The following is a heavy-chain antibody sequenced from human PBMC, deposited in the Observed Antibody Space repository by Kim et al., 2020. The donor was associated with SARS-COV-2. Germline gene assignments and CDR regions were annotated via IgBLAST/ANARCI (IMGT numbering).Heavy chain of an antibody. D-gene: IGHD3-10*01. Sequence: GGSLRLSCAGSGFTFSNSAITWVRQAPGKGLEWVSLIYSGGSGTYYADSVKGRFTISRDDSQNTVYLQMNSLRADDTAVYYCTKGPGASGSLFPHWGQGTLVTAPS. J-gene: IGHJ4*02. CDR3: TKGPGASGSLFPH. V-gene: IGHV3-23*03. CDR1: GFTFSNSA. CDR2: IYSGGSGT.